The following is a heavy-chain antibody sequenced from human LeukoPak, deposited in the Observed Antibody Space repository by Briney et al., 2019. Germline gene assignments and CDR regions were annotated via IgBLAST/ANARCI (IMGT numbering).Heavy chain of an antibody. D-gene: IGHD3-10*01. CDR2: INWNGGST. J-gene: IGHJ5*02. V-gene: IGHV3-20*04. CDR3: AGGADRPLWFGELLSWFDP. CDR1: GFTFDDYG. Sequence: PGGSLRLSCAASGFTFDDYGMSWVRQAPGKGLEWVSGINWNGGSTGYADSVKGRFTISRDNAKNSLYLKMNSLRAEDTAVYYCAGGADRPLWFGELLSWFDPWGQGTLVTVSS.